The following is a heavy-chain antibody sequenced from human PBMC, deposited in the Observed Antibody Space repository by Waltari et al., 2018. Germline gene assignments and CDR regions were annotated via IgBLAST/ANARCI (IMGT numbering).Heavy chain of an antibody. CDR1: GVSLQTTGVG. V-gene: IGHV2-5*02. CDR3: ARMSGAAAGKFDY. CDR2: IYWDADR. D-gene: IGHD6-13*01. Sequence: QITLKESGPTVVTPTQTLTLACSLSGVSLQTTGVGVTWIRQPPGKALEWLAVIYWDADRRYNPSLNNRVTISGDTSKNQFSLKMSAVTAADTAVFYCARMSGAAAGKFDYWGQGTLVTVSS. J-gene: IGHJ4*02.